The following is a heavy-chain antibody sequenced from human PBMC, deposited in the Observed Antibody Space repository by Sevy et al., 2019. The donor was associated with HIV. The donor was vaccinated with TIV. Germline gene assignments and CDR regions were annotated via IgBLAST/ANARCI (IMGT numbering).Heavy chain of an antibody. Sequence: ASVKVSCKASGYTFTSYGISWVRQAPGQGLEWMGWISAYNGNTNYVQKLQGRVTMTTDTSTSTAYMELRSLRSDDTAVYYCARVPVVGYCSGGSCYSGYYYMDVWGKGTTVTVSS. J-gene: IGHJ6*03. CDR1: GYTFTSYG. CDR3: ARVPVVGYCSGGSCYSGYYYMDV. CDR2: ISAYNGNT. V-gene: IGHV1-18*04. D-gene: IGHD2-15*01.